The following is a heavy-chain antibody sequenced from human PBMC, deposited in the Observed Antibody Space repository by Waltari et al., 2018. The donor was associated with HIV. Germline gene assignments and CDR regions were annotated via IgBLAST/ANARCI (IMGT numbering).Heavy chain of an antibody. V-gene: IGHV4-39*01. CDR1: GGSISSDTYY. J-gene: IGHJ4*01. Sequence: QLQLQESGPGLAKPSETLSLTCTVSGGSISSDTYYWGWIRQPPGKGLEWIGSIYYSGSTYYNPSLKSRVTISMDTSKNQFSLKLSSVTAADTAVYCCARQGYSDSSGYHYYFDYWGHGTLVTVSS. CDR3: ARQGYSDSSGYHYYFDY. CDR2: IYYSGST. D-gene: IGHD3-22*01.